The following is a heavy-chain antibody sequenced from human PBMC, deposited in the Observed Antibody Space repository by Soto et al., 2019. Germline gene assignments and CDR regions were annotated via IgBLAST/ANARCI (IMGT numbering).Heavy chain of an antibody. J-gene: IGHJ4*02. D-gene: IGHD6-13*01. Sequence: SETLSLTCAVYGGSFSGYYWSWIRQPPGKGLEWIGYIYYSGSTNYNPSLKSRVTISVDTSKNQFSLKLSSVTAADTAVYYCARGAAAAGQVFFFDYWGQGTLVTVSS. CDR1: GGSFSGYY. CDR2: IYYSGST. V-gene: IGHV4-59*01. CDR3: ARGAAAAGQVFFFDY.